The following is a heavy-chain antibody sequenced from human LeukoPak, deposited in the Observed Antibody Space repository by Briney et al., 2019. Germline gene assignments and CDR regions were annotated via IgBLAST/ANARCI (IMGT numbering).Heavy chain of an antibody. D-gene: IGHD3-10*01. CDR1: GGSISSSSYY. Sequence: PSETLSLTCTVSGGSISSSSYYWGWIRQPPGKGLEWIGSIYYSGSTYYNPSLKSRVTISVDTSKNQFSLKLSSVTAADTAVYYCARDKWFGDRGMDVWGQGTTVTVSS. J-gene: IGHJ6*02. V-gene: IGHV4-39*07. CDR3: ARDKWFGDRGMDV. CDR2: IYYSGST.